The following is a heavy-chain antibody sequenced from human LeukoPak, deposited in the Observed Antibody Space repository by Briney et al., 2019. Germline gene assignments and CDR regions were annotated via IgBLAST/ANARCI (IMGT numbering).Heavy chain of an antibody. Sequence: GESLKISCKGSGYSFISYWIGWVRQMPGKGLEWMGIIYPGDSDTRYSPSFQGQVTISADKSISTAYLQWSSLKASDTAMYYCARQGEDYYDSAHAFDIWGQGTMVTVSS. CDR3: ARQGEDYYDSAHAFDI. D-gene: IGHD3-22*01. CDR2: IYPGDSDT. CDR1: GYSFISYW. J-gene: IGHJ3*02. V-gene: IGHV5-51*01.